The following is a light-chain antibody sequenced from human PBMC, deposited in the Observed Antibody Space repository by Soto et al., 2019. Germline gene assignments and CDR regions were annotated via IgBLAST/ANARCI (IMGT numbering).Light chain of an antibody. Sequence: EILLTQSPATLSLSPGERATLSCRASQSVRSSLAWYQQKPGQAPRLLIYDASNRATGIPGRFSGSGSGTDFTLTISNLEPEDFAVYYCQQRSSWPWTFGQGAEVEIK. CDR3: QQRSSWPWT. CDR2: DAS. J-gene: IGKJ1*01. CDR1: QSVRSS. V-gene: IGKV3-11*01.